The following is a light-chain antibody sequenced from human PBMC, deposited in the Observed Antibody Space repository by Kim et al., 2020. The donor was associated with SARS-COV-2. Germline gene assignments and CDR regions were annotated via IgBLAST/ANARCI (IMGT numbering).Light chain of an antibody. CDR2: DAS. CDR1: QDIKKS. CDR3: LPHDDLPLT. J-gene: IGKJ4*01. V-gene: IGKV1-33*01. Sequence: DIQMTQSPSSLSASVRDRVTITCQASQDIKKSLNWYQQKPGRAPKLLISDASNLETGVPSRFSGSGSGTDFSFTISGLQPEDIATYYCLPHDDLPLTFGGGTKLEI.